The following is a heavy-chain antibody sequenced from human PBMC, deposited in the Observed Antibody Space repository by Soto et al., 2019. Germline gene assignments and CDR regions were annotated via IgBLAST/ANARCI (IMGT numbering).Heavy chain of an antibody. V-gene: IGHV4-39*01. CDR1: GGSISSSSYC. D-gene: IGHD6-19*01. Sequence: SETLPHTWTVSGGSISSSSYCWGWIRKPPGKGLEWIGSIYYSGSTYYNPSLKSRVTISVDTSKNQFSLKLSSVTAADTAVYYCARQESSSGWYDYYYGMDVWGQGTTVTV. CDR3: ARQESSSGWYDYYYGMDV. CDR2: IYYSGST. J-gene: IGHJ6*02.